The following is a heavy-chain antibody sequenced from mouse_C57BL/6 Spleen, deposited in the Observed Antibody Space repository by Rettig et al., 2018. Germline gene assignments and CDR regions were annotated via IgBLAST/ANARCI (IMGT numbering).Heavy chain of an antibody. Sequence: QVQLKQSGPGLVQPSQSLSITCTVSGFSLTSYGVHWVRQSPGKGLEWLGVIWSGGSTDYNAAFISRLSISKDNSKSQFFLKMNSLQADDTAIYYWSRNGGTTAFAMDYWGQGTSVTVSS. CDR1: GFSLTSYG. CDR2: IWSGGST. V-gene: IGHV2-2*01. D-gene: IGHD1-2*01. J-gene: IGHJ4*01. CDR3: SRNGGTTAFAMDY.